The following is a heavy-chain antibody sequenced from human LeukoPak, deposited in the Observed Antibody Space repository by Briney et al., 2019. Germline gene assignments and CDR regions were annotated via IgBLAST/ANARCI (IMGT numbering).Heavy chain of an antibody. Sequence: GGSLRLSCAASGFSFSSYGMHWVRQAPGKGLEWVAIISYDVSNKYYADSVKGRFTISRDNSRNTLYLQMDSLRAEDTAVYYCAREGALVAATPTYFDYWGQGTLVTVSS. CDR1: GFSFSSYG. D-gene: IGHD2-15*01. V-gene: IGHV3-30*03. CDR2: ISYDVSNK. CDR3: AREGALVAATPTYFDY. J-gene: IGHJ4*02.